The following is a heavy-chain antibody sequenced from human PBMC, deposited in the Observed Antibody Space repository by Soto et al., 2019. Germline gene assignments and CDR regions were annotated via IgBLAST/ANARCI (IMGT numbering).Heavy chain of an antibody. J-gene: IGHJ4*01. V-gene: IGHV1-69*13. CDR3: TRDDEVFFGS. CDR1: GGTFSSYT. Sequence: ASVKVSCKASGGTFSSYTITWVRQAPGQGLEWMGGIIPIFGTPNYAQKFQGRVTITADESTSTAYMELSSLRAEDAAVYYCTRDDEVFFGSWGQGTLVTVSS. CDR2: IIPIFGTP.